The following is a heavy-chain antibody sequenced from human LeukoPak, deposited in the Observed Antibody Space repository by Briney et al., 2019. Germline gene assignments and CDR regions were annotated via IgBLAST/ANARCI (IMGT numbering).Heavy chain of an antibody. J-gene: IGHJ4*02. Sequence: GASVKVSCKASGYTFITYGINWVRQAPGQGLEWMGRITPYNGNTNYAQKLQDRFTMTADTSTNTAYMELRSLRSDDTAVYYCARGLLVGAAGVGYWGQGTLVTVSS. V-gene: IGHV1-18*01. D-gene: IGHD1-26*01. CDR3: ARGLLVGAAGVGY. CDR2: ITPYNGNT. CDR1: GYTFITYG.